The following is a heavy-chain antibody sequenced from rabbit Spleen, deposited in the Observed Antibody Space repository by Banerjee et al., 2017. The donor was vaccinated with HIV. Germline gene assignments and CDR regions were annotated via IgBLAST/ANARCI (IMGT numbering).Heavy chain of an antibody. Sequence: QSLEESGGDLVKPGATLTLTCTASGFSLTSNYYICWVRQAPGKGPEWIACIYAGDGTTYYASWAKGRFTISKASSTTVTLQMTSLTAADTATYFCARDLGYAGSAGYGYVDNLWGPGTLVTVS. CDR2: IYAGDGTT. J-gene: IGHJ4*01. V-gene: IGHV1S40*01. D-gene: IGHD4-2*01. CDR1: GFSLTSNYY. CDR3: ARDLGYAGSAGYGYVDNL.